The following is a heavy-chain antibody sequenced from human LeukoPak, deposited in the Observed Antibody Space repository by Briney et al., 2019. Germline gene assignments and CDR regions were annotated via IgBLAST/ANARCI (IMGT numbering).Heavy chain of an antibody. Sequence: GRSLRLSCAASGFTFSSYGMHWVRQAPGKGLEWVAVIWYDGSNKYYADSVKGRFTISRDNSKNTLYLQMNSLRAEDTAVYYCAKDRVTYYYDSSGYSTLVWGQGTLVTVSS. V-gene: IGHV3-33*06. J-gene: IGHJ4*02. CDR3: AKDRVTYYYDSSGYSTLV. CDR1: GFTFSSYG. CDR2: IWYDGSNK. D-gene: IGHD3-22*01.